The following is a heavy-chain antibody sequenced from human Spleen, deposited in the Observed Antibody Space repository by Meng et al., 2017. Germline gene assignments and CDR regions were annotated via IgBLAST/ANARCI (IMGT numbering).Heavy chain of an antibody. CDR2: INPKSGDT. Sequence: ASVKVSCKASGDTFTKYGFTWVRQAPGQGLEWMGRINPKSGDTHYAQKFQARVTMTGDTSISTAYMELSSLRSEDTAVYYCASLGWLRSMTTVNYYYGMDVWGQGTTVTVSS. CDR1: GDTFTKYG. D-gene: IGHD4-17*01. CDR3: ASLGWLRSMTTVNYYYGMDV. V-gene: IGHV1-2*06. J-gene: IGHJ6*02.